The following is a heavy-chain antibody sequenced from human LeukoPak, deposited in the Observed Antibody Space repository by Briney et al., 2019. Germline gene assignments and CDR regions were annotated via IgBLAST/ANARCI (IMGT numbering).Heavy chain of an antibody. D-gene: IGHD3-22*01. CDR3: ARGGSAYYYDSSGVYYFGY. V-gene: IGHV4-59*01. Sequence: SETLSLTCTVSGGSISSYYWTWIRQPPGKGLEWIGYIYYSGSTNYNPSLKSRVTISVDTSKNQFSLKLSSVTAADTAVYYCARGGSAYYYDSSGVYYFGYWGQGTLVTVSS. J-gene: IGHJ4*02. CDR2: IYYSGST. CDR1: GGSISSYY.